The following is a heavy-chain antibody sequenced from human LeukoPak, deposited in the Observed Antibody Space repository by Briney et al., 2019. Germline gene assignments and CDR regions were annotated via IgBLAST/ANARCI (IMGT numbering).Heavy chain of an antibody. V-gene: IGHV3-48*03. D-gene: IGHD2-15*01. CDR2: ISSRGDLV. CDR1: GLTFSSYE. CDR3: ERVGRDSQHLEY. Sequence: GGSLSLSCAASGLTFSSYEMNWVRQAPRKGLEWVSYISSRGDLVYYADSVRGRLTFSRDNAKNSLYLQMNSLRAEDMAVYYCERVGRDSQHLEYWGPGTLVTVSS. J-gene: IGHJ4*02.